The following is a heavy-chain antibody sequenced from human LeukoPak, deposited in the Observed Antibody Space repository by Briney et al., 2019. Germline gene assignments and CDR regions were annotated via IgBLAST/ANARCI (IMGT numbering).Heavy chain of an antibody. CDR1: GYSISSDYY. V-gene: IGHV4-38-2*02. CDR3: ARGSWQLAEEVY. CDR2: IHHSGRT. J-gene: IGHJ4*02. D-gene: IGHD6-6*01. Sequence: SETLSLTCTVSGYSISSDYYWGWIRPPPGKGLEWIGSIHHSGRTYYNPSLKSRVTISVDTSKNQFSLKLSSVTAADTAVYYCARGSWQLAEEVYWGQGTLVTASS.